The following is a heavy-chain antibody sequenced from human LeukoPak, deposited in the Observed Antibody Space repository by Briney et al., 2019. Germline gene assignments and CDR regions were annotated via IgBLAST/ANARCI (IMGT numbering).Heavy chain of an antibody. CDR3: AREANNYDYVWGSYRYKASYFDY. J-gene: IGHJ4*02. CDR1: GGSISNYR. CDR2: VLYSGST. V-gene: IGHV4-59*12. Sequence: SETLSLTCIVSGGSISNYRWSWIRQPPGKGLEWIGCVLYSGSTNYNPSLKSRVTISVDTSKNQFSLKLSSVTAADTAVYYCAREANNYDYVWGSYRYKASYFDYWGQGTLVTVSS. D-gene: IGHD3-16*02.